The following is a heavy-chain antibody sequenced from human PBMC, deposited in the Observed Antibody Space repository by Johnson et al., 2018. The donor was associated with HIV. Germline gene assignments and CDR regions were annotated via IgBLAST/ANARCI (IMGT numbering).Heavy chain of an antibody. D-gene: IGHD1-26*01. J-gene: IGHJ3*02. CDR1: GFTFSSYA. CDR2: ISYDGSNK. V-gene: IGHV3-30-3*01. Sequence: QVQLVESGGGVVQPGRSLRLSCAASGFTFSSYAMHWVRQAPGKGLEWVAVISYDGSNKYYADSVKGRFTISRDNSKNTLYLQMNSLRAEDTAVYYCASPGVVGAIGKGAFDIWGQG. CDR3: ASPGVVGAIGKGAFDI.